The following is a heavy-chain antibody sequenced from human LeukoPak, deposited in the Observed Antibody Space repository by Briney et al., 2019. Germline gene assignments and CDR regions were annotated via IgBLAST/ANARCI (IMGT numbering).Heavy chain of an antibody. CDR1: GDSIRSSSYY. Sequence: SETLPLTRTVSGDSIRSSSYYWGCIRQPPGKGLEWIGSIYYSGSTYYNPSLKGRVTISVDTSKNQFSLNLNSMTAADTAVYYCATATSGWYPRFDYWGHGTLGSFSS. CDR2: IYYSGST. V-gene: IGHV4-39*01. D-gene: IGHD6-19*01. CDR3: ATATSGWYPRFDY. J-gene: IGHJ4*03.